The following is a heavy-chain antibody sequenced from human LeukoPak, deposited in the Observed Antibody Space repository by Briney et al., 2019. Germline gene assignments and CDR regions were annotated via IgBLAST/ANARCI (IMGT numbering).Heavy chain of an antibody. V-gene: IGHV4-59*01. J-gene: IGHJ4*02. Sequence: PSETLSLTCTVSGGSISGYYWTWIRQPPGKGLEDIGWVYYSGSANHNPSLQSRFTISVATSKNPLSLQLSSVTAADTAVYYCARGRYTFDYWGQGNLVTVSS. CDR1: GGSISGYY. D-gene: IGHD1-1*01. CDR2: VYYSGSA. CDR3: ARGRYTFDY.